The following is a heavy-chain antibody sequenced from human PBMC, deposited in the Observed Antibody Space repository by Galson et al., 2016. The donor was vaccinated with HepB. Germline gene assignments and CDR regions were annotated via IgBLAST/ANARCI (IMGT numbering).Heavy chain of an antibody. CDR1: GFTFGNYA. Sequence: SLRLSCAASGFTFGNYAMGWVRQAPGKGLEWVSGISGSGTGATYYADSVKGRFTISRDDFKNTVYLQMNSLGAEDTAVYYCASDFPYYFYFMNVWGKGTTVTVSS. CDR3: ASDFPYYFYFMNV. J-gene: IGHJ6*03. V-gene: IGHV3-23*01. CDR2: ISGSGTGAT. D-gene: IGHD2-21*02.